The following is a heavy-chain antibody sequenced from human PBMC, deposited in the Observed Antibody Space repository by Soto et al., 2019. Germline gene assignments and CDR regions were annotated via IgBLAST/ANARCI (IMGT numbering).Heavy chain of an antibody. CDR3: ARGARMVRGVILSRYYYGMDV. CDR2: INHSGST. Sequence: PSETLSLTCAVYGGSFSGYYWSWIRQPPGKGLEWIGEINHSGSTNYNPSLKSRVTISVDTSKNQFSLKLSSVTAADTAVYYCARGARMVRGVILSRYYYGMDVWGQGTTVTVSS. CDR1: GGSFSGYY. V-gene: IGHV4-34*01. D-gene: IGHD3-10*01. J-gene: IGHJ6*02.